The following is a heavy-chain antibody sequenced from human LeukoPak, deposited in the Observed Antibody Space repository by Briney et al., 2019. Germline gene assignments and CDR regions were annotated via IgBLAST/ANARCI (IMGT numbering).Heavy chain of an antibody. V-gene: IGHV4-38-2*02. CDR3: ARDYFDGTSYYYYYYMDV. Sequence: KPSETLSLTCTVSGYSISTGYYWGWIRQPPGKGLEWIGSIYHSGATYYNPSLKSRVTISVDTSKNQFSLKLSSVTAADTAVYYCARDYFDGTSYYYYYYMDVWGKGTTVTISS. J-gene: IGHJ6*03. CDR1: GYSISTGYY. CDR2: IYHSGAT. D-gene: IGHD3-9*01.